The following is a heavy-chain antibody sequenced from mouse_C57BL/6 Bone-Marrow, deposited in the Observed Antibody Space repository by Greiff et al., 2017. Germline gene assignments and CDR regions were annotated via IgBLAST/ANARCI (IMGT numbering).Heavy chain of an antibody. J-gene: IGHJ1*03. D-gene: IGHD2-4*01. V-gene: IGHV1-42*01. CDR3: ARGDYDWYFDV. CDR1: GYSFTGYY. CDR2: INPSTGGT. Sequence: VQLQQSGPELVKPGASVKISCKASGYSFTGYYMNWVKQSPEKSLEWIGEINPSTGGTTYNQKFKAKDTLTVDKSSSTAYMQLKSLTSEDSAVYYCARGDYDWYFDVWGTGTTVTVSS.